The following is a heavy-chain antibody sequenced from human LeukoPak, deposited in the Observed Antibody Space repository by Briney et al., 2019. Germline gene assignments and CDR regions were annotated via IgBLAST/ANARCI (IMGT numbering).Heavy chain of an antibody. V-gene: IGHV3-48*01. CDR3: ARAANSGGYYGIDY. D-gene: IGHD1-26*01. CDR2: ITSGPNSI. Sequence: GGSMRLSCAASGFTFSTYSMIWVRQAPGKGLEWVSYITSGPNSIYQADSVKGRFTISRDNAKGSLFLQMNSLRTEDTAVYYCARAANSGGYYGIDYWGQGTLVTVSS. J-gene: IGHJ4*02. CDR1: GFTFSTYS.